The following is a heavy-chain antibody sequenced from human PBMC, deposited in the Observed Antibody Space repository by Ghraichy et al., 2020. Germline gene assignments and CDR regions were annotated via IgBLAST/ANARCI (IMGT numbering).Heavy chain of an antibody. D-gene: IGHD2-2*01. V-gene: IGHV4-34*01. CDR2: INHSGST. Sequence: SETLSLTCAVYGGSFSGYYWSWIRQPPGKGLEWIGEINHSGSTNYNPSLKSRVTISVDTSKNQFSLKLSSVTAADTAVYYCARASIRCSSTSCYYYCYGMDVWGQGTTVTVSS. CDR3: ARASIRCSSTSCYYYCYGMDV. J-gene: IGHJ6*02. CDR1: GGSFSGYY.